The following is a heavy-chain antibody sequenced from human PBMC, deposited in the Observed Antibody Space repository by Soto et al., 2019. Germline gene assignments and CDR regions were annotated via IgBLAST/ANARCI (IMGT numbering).Heavy chain of an antibody. CDR3: AHRRQLGDFDS. D-gene: IGHD7-27*01. V-gene: IGHV2-5*02. Sequence: QITLKESSPTLVKPTQTLTLTCTFSGFSLSTSGVCVGWFRQPPGKAPEWLAIICWDDGKRYSPSLKSRLTITQDTSKKQVVLILTNMDPVDTATYFCAHRRQLGDFDSWGQGTLVTVSS. CDR2: ICWDDGK. J-gene: IGHJ4*02. CDR1: GFSLSTSGVC.